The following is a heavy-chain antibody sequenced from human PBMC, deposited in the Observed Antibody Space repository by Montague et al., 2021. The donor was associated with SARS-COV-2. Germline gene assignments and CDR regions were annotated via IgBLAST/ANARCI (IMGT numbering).Heavy chain of an antibody. CDR2: TYYIGTT. J-gene: IGHJ5*02. Sequence: SETLSLTCSVSGGSISSRSHYWGWIRQPPGKGLECVGSTYYIGTTFYNPSLKSRLAISIDTSKNQFSLKVTSVTAADTGVYYCASGATTGPGIWFDPWGQGTLVTVSS. CDR1: GGSISSRSHY. CDR3: ASGATTGPGIWFDP. D-gene: IGHD1-1*01. V-gene: IGHV4-39*01.